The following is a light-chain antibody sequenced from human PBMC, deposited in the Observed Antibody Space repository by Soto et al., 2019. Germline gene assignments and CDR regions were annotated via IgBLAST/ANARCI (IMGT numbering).Light chain of an antibody. CDR1: SRDVGSYNY. V-gene: IGLV2-14*01. CDR3: SSYTGLSTLV. CDR2: EVS. Sequence: QSALTQPASVSGSPGQSITISCTGTSRDVGSYNYVSWYQQHPGKAPKLMIYEVSNRPSWVSNRFSGSKSGNTASLTISGLQAEDEANYYCSSYTGLSTLVFGGGNKLTFL. J-gene: IGLJ3*02.